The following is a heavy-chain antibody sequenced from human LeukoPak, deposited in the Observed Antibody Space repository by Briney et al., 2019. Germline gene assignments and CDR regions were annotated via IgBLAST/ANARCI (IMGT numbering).Heavy chain of an antibody. J-gene: IGHJ4*02. CDR3: ATEMATIKAYDY. V-gene: IGHV1-69*04. CDR1: GGTFSSYA. D-gene: IGHD5-24*01. Sequence: SVEVSCKASGGTFSSYAISWVRQAPGQGLEWMGRIIPILGIANYAQKFQGRVTITADKSTSTAYMELSSLRSEDTAVYYCATEMATIKAYDYWGQGTLVTVSS. CDR2: IIPILGIA.